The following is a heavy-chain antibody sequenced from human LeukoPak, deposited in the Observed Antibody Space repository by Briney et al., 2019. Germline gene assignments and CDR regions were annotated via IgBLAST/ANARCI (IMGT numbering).Heavy chain of an antibody. Sequence: SETLSLTCTVSGGSINSYYWSWIRQPPGKGLEWIGYIFNGGRTNYNPSLRSRVTMSLDTSKNQSSLKLTSLTAADTAVYYCTGRQHIVAVTATRGSFDMWGQGTMVTVSS. J-gene: IGHJ3*02. V-gene: IGHV4-59*01. CDR3: TGRQHIVAVTATRGSFDM. D-gene: IGHD2-21*02. CDR2: IFNGGRT. CDR1: GGSINSYY.